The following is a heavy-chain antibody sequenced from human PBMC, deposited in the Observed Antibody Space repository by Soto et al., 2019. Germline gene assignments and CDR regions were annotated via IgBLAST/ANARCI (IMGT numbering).Heavy chain of an antibody. CDR2: IYSGDST. V-gene: IGHV3-66*01. J-gene: IGHJ4*02. Sequence: GGPLRLSCVAPGFSVTNNYMSWVRQAPGKGLEWVSTIYSGDSTYDADFVKGRFTISRDISQNTLYLQMNSLRVEDTAVYYCARGHYGSPPGYLDYWGQGTLVTVSS. D-gene: IGHD3-10*01. CDR1: GFSVTNNY. CDR3: ARGHYGSPPGYLDY.